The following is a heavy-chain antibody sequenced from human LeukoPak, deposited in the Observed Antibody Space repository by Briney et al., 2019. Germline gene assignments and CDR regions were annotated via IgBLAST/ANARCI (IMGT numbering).Heavy chain of an antibody. Sequence: ASVKVSCKASAYTFTGYYMHWVRQAPGQGLEWMGWINPNSGGTNYAQKFQGRVTMTRDTSISTAYMELSRLRSDDTAVYYCARGASSSPRSGMDVGGQGTTVTVSS. CDR3: ARGASSSPRSGMDV. V-gene: IGHV1-2*02. CDR2: INPNSGGT. J-gene: IGHJ6*02. D-gene: IGHD6-6*01. CDR1: AYTFTGYY.